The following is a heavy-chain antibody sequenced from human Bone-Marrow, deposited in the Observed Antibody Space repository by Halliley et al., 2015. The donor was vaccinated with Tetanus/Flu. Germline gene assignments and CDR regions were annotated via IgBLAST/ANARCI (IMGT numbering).Heavy chain of an antibody. D-gene: IGHD2-8*02. V-gene: IGHV4-31*03. CDR2: IFHSGSA. J-gene: IGHJ5*02. CDR1: GGSITSDSFY. Sequence: TLSLTCTVSGGSITSDSFYWSWIRQDPRKGLEWIGYIFHSGSAYYNPSLRSRLTISVDTSKTQFSLRLTSVTAADTAIYYCARAVTGMWQDFNWFDPWGQGMLVTVAS. CDR3: ARAVTGMWQDFNWFDP.